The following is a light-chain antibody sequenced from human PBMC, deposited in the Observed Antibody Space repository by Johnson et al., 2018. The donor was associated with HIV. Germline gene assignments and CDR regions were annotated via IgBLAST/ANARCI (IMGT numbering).Light chain of an antibody. CDR1: SSNIGNNY. J-gene: IGLJ1*01. V-gene: IGLV1-44*01. Sequence: QSVLTQPPSVSAAPGQKVTISCSGSSSNIGNNYVSWYQQLPGTAPKLLIHSNNQRPSGVPDRFSGSKSGTSASLAISGLQSEDEAVYYCASWDDSLNGLYVFGTWTKVTVL. CDR2: SNN. CDR3: ASWDDSLNGLYV.